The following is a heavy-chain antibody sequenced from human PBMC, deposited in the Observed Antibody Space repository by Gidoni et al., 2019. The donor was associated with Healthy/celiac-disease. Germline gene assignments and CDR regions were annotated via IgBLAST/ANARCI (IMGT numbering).Heavy chain of an antibody. D-gene: IGHD3-10*01. CDR2: IYPGDSDT. CDR3: ARQGRREAYFRYYGMDV. V-gene: IGHV5-51*01. CDR1: GSSFTSYW. Sequence: EVQLVQSGAEVKKPGESLKISCKGSGSSFTSYWIGWVRQMPGKGLEWMGIIYPGDSDTRYSPSFQGQVTISADKSISTAYLQWSSLKASDTAMYYCARQGRREAYFRYYGMDVWGQGTTVTVSS. J-gene: IGHJ6*02.